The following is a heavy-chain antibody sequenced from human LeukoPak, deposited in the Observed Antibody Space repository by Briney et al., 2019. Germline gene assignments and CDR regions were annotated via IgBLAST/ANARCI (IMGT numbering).Heavy chain of an antibody. CDR3: ARYRVLRFLEWTSYYFDY. Sequence: SETLSLTCAVYGGSFSGYYWSWIRQPPGKGLEWIGEINHSGSTNYNPSLKSRVTISVDTSKNQFSLKLSSVTAADTAVYYCARYRVLRFLEWTSYYFDYWGQGTLVTVSS. V-gene: IGHV4-34*01. J-gene: IGHJ4*02. D-gene: IGHD3-3*01. CDR2: INHSGST. CDR1: GGSFSGYY.